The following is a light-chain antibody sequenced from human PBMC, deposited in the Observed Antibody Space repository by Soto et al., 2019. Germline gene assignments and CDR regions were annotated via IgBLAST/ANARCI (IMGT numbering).Light chain of an antibody. CDR3: QQYGKSPLT. CDR1: QSVSSNY. V-gene: IGKV3-20*01. J-gene: IGKJ4*01. CDR2: GAS. Sequence: EIVLTQSPGTLSLSPGERATLSCRASQSVSSNYLAWYHQKPGQAPRLLIYGASARATGIPAKFSGSGSGTDFTLTISRLEPGDFAVYICQQYGKSPLTFGGGTKVDI.